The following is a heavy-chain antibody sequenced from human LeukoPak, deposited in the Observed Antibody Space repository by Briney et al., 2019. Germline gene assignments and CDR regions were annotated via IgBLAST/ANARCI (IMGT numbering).Heavy chain of an antibody. CDR3: ARATYGYYFDY. CDR2: IWYDGSNK. V-gene: IGHV3-33*01. CDR1: GFTFSSYG. D-gene: IGHD3-16*01. Sequence: GGSLILSCAASGFTFSSYGMHWVRQAPGKGVEWVAVIWYDGSNKYYADSAKGRFTISRDNSENTLYLQMNSLSAEDTAVYYCARATYGYYFDYWGQGTLVTVSS. J-gene: IGHJ4*02.